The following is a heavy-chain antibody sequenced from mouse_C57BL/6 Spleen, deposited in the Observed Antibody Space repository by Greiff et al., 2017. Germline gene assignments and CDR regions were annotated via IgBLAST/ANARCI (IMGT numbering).Heavy chain of an antibody. D-gene: IGHD1-1*01. CDR2: IDPANGNT. CDR1: GFNIKTTY. CDR3: AREDTTVAWYFDV. J-gene: IGHJ1*03. Sequence: VQLQQSVAELVRPGASVKLSCKASGFNIKTTYMHWVKQRPGQGLEWIGRIDPANGNTKYAPKFQGKATITADTSSNTAYLQLSSLTSEDTAIYYCAREDTTVAWYFDVWGTGTTVTVSS. V-gene: IGHV14-3*01.